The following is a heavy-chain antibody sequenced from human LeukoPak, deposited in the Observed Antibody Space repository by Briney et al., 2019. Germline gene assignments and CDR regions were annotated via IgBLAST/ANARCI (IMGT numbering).Heavy chain of an antibody. J-gene: IGHJ4*02. CDR3: TKRGHYCSGGSCSQTLYYFDY. D-gene: IGHD2-15*01. CDR1: GFTFNNYA. Sequence: GGSLQLFCAASGFTFNNYAMSWVRQAPGKGLEWVSSISPSGGSTYYADSVKGRFTIYRDNSKTTLYLQMNSLRAEDTAVYYCTKRGHYCSGGSCSQTLYYFDYWGQGTLVTVSS. V-gene: IGHV3-23*01. CDR2: ISPSGGST.